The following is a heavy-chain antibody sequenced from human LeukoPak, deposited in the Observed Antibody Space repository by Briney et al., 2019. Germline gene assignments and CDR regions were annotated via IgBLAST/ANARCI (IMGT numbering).Heavy chain of an antibody. V-gene: IGHV4-4*07. CDR3: ARGRGAMVRGVMSYYYYYYMDV. CDR1: GGSISSYY. D-gene: IGHD3-10*01. Sequence: SETLSLTCTVSGGSISSYYWSWIRQPAGKGLEWIGRIYNSGSTTYNPSLKSRVTMSVDTSKNQFSLKLSSVTAADTAVYYCARGRGAMVRGVMSYYYYYYMDVWGKGTTVTVSS. J-gene: IGHJ6*03. CDR2: IYNSGST.